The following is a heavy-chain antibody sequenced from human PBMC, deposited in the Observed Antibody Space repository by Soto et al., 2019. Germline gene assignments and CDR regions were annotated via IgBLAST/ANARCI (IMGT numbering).Heavy chain of an antibody. D-gene: IGHD5-18*01. Sequence: ASVKVSCKASGYTFTGYYMHCVRQAPGQVLEWMGWINPNSGGTNYAQKFQGWVTMTRDTSISTAYMELSRLRSDDTAVYYCARDHYTAMANLGGYYYYGMDVWGQGTTVTVSS. V-gene: IGHV1-2*04. CDR3: ARDHYTAMANLGGYYYYGMDV. CDR2: INPNSGGT. CDR1: GYTFTGYY. J-gene: IGHJ6*02.